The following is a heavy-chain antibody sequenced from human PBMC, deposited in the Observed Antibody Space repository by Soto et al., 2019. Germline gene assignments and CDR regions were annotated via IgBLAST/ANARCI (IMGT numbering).Heavy chain of an antibody. V-gene: IGHV3-23*01. J-gene: IGHJ4*02. CDR2: ITASDYIT. CDR1: GFSFSTYA. CDR3: ARGLLPAKGGDDF. D-gene: IGHD2-15*01. Sequence: GGSLRLSCAASGFSFSTYAMTWVRQGPVMGLEWVSFITASDYITKYADSVRGRFTVSRDDSKNTLYLQLDSLRAEDTALYYCARGLLPAKGGDDFWGQGTLVTVSS.